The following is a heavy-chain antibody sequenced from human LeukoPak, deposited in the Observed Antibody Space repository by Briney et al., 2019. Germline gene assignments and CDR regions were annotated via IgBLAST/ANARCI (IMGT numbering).Heavy chain of an antibody. CDR1: GGSISSGDYY. V-gene: IGHV4-30-4*01. CDR3: ARDLSYVDGDHYFDY. J-gene: IGHJ4*02. CDR2: IYYSGST. D-gene: IGHD2/OR15-2a*01. Sequence: SQTLSLTCTVSGGSISSGDYYWSWIRQPPGKGLEWIGYIYYSGSTYYHPSLKSRVTISVDTSKNQFSLKLSSVTAADTAVYYCARDLSYVDGDHYFDYWGQGTLVTVSS.